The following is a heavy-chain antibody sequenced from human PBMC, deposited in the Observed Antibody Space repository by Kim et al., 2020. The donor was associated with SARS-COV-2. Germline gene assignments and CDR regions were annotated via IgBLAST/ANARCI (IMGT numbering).Heavy chain of an antibody. CDR3: ARVGGSYWTDAFDI. V-gene: IGHV1-3*01. Sequence: SQKFQGRVTITRDTSASTAYMELSSLRSEDTAVYYCARVGGSYWTDAFDIWGQGTMVTVSS. D-gene: IGHD1-26*01. J-gene: IGHJ3*02.